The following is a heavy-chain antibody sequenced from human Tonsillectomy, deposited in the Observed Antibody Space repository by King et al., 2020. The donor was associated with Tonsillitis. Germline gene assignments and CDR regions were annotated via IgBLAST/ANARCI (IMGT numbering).Heavy chain of an antibody. Sequence: VQLVESGGGVVQPGRSLRLSCAASGFTFTSYGMHWVRQAPGKGLEWVAVISYDGSNIYYADSVKGRFTISRDNSKNTLCLQMNSLRAEDTAVYYCAIEDKWNLEIDYWGQGTLVTVSS. CDR1: GFTFTSYG. D-gene: IGHD1-7*01. J-gene: IGHJ4*02. CDR2: ISYDGSNI. V-gene: IGHV3-33*05. CDR3: AIEDKWNLEIDY.